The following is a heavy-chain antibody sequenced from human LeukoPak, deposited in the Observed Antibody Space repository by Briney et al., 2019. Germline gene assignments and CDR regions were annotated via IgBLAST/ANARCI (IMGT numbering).Heavy chain of an antibody. J-gene: IGHJ3*02. CDR3: ARCRNGYRNDVFDI. D-gene: IGHD5-24*01. CDR1: GFSFSYYG. V-gene: IGHV3-21*01. CDR2: ISSSSSYI. Sequence: GGSLRLSCAASGFSFSYYGMNWVRQAPGKGLEWVSLISSSSSYIYCADSVKGRFTISRDNAKNSLYLQMNSLRAEDTAVYYCARCRNGYRNDVFDIWGQGTMVTVSS.